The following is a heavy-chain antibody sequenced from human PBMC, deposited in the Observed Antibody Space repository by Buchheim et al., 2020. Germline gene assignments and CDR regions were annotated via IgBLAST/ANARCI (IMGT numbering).Heavy chain of an antibody. D-gene: IGHD3-16*01. V-gene: IGHV3-30*04. J-gene: IGHJ4*02. CDR3: ARDDGGSFDY. CDR1: GFAFSIYA. CDR2: ISFDSTNI. Sequence: VQLLESGGGMVQPGGSLRLSCVASGFAFSIYAMQWVRQAPGKGLETVALISFDSTNIKYADSVKGRFTVSRDNSKNTLSLQMDSLRTEDTALYYCARDDGGSFDYWGQGTL.